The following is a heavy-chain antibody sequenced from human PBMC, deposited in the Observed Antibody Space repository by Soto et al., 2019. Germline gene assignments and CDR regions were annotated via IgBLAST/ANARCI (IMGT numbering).Heavy chain of an antibody. D-gene: IGHD3-10*01. CDR1: GGTFSSYA. Sequence: SVKVSCKASGGTFSSYAISWVRQAPGQGLEWMGGIIPIFGTANYAQKFQGRVTITADESTSTAYMELSSLRSEDTAVYYCLFGEFNYYYGMDVWGQGTTVTVSS. CDR2: IIPIFGTA. CDR3: LFGEFNYYYGMDV. V-gene: IGHV1-69*13. J-gene: IGHJ6*02.